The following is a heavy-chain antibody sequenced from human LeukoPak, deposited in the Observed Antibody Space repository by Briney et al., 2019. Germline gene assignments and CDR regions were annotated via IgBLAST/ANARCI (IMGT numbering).Heavy chain of an antibody. J-gene: IGHJ4*02. CDR2: IYSGGSP. CDR3: ARSGGLQKFDC. D-gene: IGHD4-11*01. CDR1: GFTVSSNY. V-gene: IGHV3-53*05. Sequence: GGSLRLSCAASGFTVSSNYMSWVRQAPRKGLEWVSVIYSGGSPYYADSVKGRFTISRDNSRDTLYLQMNTLRPEDTAVYFCARSGGLQKFDCWGQGTLVTVSS.